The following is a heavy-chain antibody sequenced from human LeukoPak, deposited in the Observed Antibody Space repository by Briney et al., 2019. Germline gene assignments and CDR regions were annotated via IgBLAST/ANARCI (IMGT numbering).Heavy chain of an antibody. Sequence: GGSLRLSCAASGFTFSSYGMHWVRQAPGKGLEWVAVIWYDGSNKYYADSVKGRFTISRDNSKNTLYLQMNSLRAEDTAVYYCARDRQSGYSYGYLYYYYGMDVWGQGTTVTVSS. CDR2: IWYDGSNK. CDR1: GFTFSSYG. D-gene: IGHD5-18*01. J-gene: IGHJ6*02. V-gene: IGHV3-33*01. CDR3: ARDRQSGYSYGYLYYYYGMDV.